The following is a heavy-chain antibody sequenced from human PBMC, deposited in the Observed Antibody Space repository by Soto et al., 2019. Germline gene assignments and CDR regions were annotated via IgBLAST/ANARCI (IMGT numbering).Heavy chain of an antibody. CDR3: ARSITGTPNDAFDI. V-gene: IGHV1-69*10. CDR1: GGTFSSYT. D-gene: IGHD1-7*01. Sequence: GSSVKVSCKASGGTFSSYTISWVRQAPGQGLEWMGGIIPILGIANYAQKFQGRVTITADKSTSTAYMELSSLRSEDTAVYYCARSITGTPNDAFDIWGQGTMVTVSS. CDR2: IIPILGIA. J-gene: IGHJ3*02.